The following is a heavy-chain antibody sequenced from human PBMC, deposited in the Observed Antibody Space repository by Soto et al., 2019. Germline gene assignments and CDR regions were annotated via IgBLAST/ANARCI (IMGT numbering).Heavy chain of an antibody. D-gene: IGHD2-8*02. V-gene: IGHV4-39*01. CDR3: ARRGLLLVPV. Sequence: QLQLQESGPGLVMPSETLSLTCTVSGGSISSSDSYWVWIRQPPGKGLEWVGSIYYGGNTYSNPSLESRVTVSADMSKNLFSLNLRSVTAADTAIYYCARRGLLLVPVWGQGTMVTVSS. J-gene: IGHJ3*01. CDR1: GGSISSSDSY. CDR2: IYYGGNT.